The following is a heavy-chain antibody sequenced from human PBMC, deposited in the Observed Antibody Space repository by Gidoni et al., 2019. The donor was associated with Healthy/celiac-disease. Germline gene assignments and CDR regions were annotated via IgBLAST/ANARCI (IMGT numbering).Heavy chain of an antibody. CDR1: VGSISSGGYY. V-gene: IGHV4-31*03. CDR3: ARDTDIAAAGSDAFDI. J-gene: IGHJ3*02. D-gene: IGHD6-13*01. CDR2: IYYSGST. Sequence: QVQLQESGPGLVKPSQTLSLTCTVSVGSISSGGYYWSWIRQHPGKGLEWIGYIYYSGSTYYNPSLKSRVTISVDTSKNQFSLKLSSVTAADTAVYYCARDTDIAAAGSDAFDIWGQGTMVTVSS.